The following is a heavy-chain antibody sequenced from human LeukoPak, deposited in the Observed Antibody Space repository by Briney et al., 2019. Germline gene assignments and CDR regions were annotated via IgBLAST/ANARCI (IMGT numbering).Heavy chain of an antibody. CDR3: ARDQATIILGDFDY. CDR1: GYTFTDYY. CDR2: INPNSGGT. D-gene: IGHD5-24*01. Sequence: ASVKVSCKASGYTFTDYYMHWVRQAPGQGLEWMGWINPNSGGTNYAQKFQGRVTMTRDTSISTAYMELSRLRSDDTAVYYCARDQATIILGDFDYWGQGTLVIVSS. V-gene: IGHV1-2*02. J-gene: IGHJ4*02.